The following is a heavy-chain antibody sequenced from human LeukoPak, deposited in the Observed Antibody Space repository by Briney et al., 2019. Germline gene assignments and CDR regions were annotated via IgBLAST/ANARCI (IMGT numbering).Heavy chain of an antibody. Sequence: PSETLSLTCAVYGGSFSGYYWSWIRQPPGKGLEWIGEINHSGSTNYNPSLKSRVTISVDTSKNQFSLKLSSVTAADTAVYYCARGPPSNSHPYYYYYMDVWGKGTTVTVSS. V-gene: IGHV4-34*01. D-gene: IGHD4-11*01. CDR2: INHSGST. CDR1: GGSFSGYY. CDR3: ARGPPSNSHPYYYYYMDV. J-gene: IGHJ6*03.